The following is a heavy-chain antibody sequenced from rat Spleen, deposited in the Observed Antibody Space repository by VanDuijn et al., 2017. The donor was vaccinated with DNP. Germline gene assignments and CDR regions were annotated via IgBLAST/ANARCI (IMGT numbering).Heavy chain of an antibody. D-gene: IGHD1-10*01. CDR3: ARHNNYYFDY. CDR1: GFTFNNYW. V-gene: IGHV5-31*01. CDR2: ITSSDANP. Sequence: EVQLVESGGDLVQPGRSLNLSCVASGFTFNNYWMTWIRQVPGKGLEWVASITSSDANPYYPDSVKGRFTISRDNAKNTLYLQMNSLRSEDTATYYCARHNNYYFDYWGQGVMVTVSS. J-gene: IGHJ2*01.